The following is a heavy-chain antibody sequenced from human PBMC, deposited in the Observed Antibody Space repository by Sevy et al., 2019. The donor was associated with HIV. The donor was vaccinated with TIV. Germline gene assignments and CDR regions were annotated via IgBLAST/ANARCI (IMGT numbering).Heavy chain of an antibody. CDR1: GFTFSSYG. CDR2: ISYDGSNK. Sequence: GGSLRLSCAASGFTFSSYGMHWVRQAPGKGLEWVAVISYDGSNKYCADSVKCRFTISRDNSKNTLYLQMNSLRAEDTAVYNCEATSTTDYFDYWGQGTLVTVSS. J-gene: IGHJ4*02. D-gene: IGHD4-4*01. V-gene: IGHV3-30*03. CDR3: EATSTTDYFDY.